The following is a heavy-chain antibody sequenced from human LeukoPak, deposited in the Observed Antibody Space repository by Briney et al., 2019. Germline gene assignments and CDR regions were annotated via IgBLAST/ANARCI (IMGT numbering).Heavy chain of an antibody. D-gene: IGHD3-22*01. Sequence: ASVNLSCKASGYTFTGYHMHWVRQAPGQGLEWMGKINPSGGYTTYAQKFQGRVTMTRDTSTSTVCMELSSLRSEDTAVYYCARAIRYYYDSSGYYLDYWGQGTLVTVSS. J-gene: IGHJ4*02. CDR1: GYTFTGYH. V-gene: IGHV1-46*01. CDR2: INPSGGYT. CDR3: ARAIRYYYDSSGYYLDY.